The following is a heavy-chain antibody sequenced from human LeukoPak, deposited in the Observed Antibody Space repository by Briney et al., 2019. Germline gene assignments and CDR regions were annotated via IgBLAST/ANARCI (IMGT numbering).Heavy chain of an antibody. CDR3: AKDRRYSSGWYQDY. Sequence: PGGSLRLSCAASGFTFSSYGMHWVRQAPGKGLEWVAVISYDGSNKYYADSVKGRFTISRDNSKNTLYLQMNSLRAEDTAVYYCAKDRRYSSGWYQDYWGQGTLVTVSS. J-gene: IGHJ4*02. CDR2: ISYDGSNK. D-gene: IGHD6-19*01. CDR1: GFTFSSYG. V-gene: IGHV3-30*18.